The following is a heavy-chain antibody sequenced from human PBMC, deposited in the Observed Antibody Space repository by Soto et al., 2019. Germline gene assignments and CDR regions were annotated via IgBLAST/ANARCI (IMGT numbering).Heavy chain of an antibody. V-gene: IGHV1-69*01. CDR1: GGTFSSYA. Sequence: QVQLVQSGAEVKKPGSSVKVSCKASGGTFSSYAISWVRQAPGQGLEWMGGIIPIFGTANYAQKFQGRVTITADESTGPANMERSGWRLEDTAVFYWAGGVYYDSSGCNSYEGMDVGGKGTTFPVPS. CDR3: AGGVYYDSSGCNSYEGMDV. D-gene: IGHD3-22*01. J-gene: IGHJ6*04. CDR2: IIPIFGTA.